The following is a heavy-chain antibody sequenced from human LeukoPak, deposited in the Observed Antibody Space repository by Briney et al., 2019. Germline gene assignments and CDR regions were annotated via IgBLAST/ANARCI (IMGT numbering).Heavy chain of an antibody. V-gene: IGHV3-7*01. CDR3: ARDLWFGEFPYYFDQ. CDR1: VFTFSSYW. D-gene: IGHD3-10*01. Sequence: GGSLRLSCAASVFTFSSYWMSWVRQAPGKGLEWVANIKHDGSDKYYVDSVKGRFTISRDNAKNSLYLQMNSLRAEDTAMYYCARDLWFGEFPYYFDQWGQGTLVTVSS. J-gene: IGHJ4*02. CDR2: IKHDGSDK.